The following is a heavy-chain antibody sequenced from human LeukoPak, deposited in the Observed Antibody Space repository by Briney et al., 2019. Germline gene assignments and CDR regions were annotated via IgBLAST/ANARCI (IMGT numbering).Heavy chain of an antibody. Sequence: PGGSLRLSCAASPFTFSSYGMHWVRRAPGKGLEWVAYIQYDGSNQQYADSVKGRFTISRDNAKNSLYLQMNSLRAEDTAVYYCAELGITMIGGVWGKGTTVTISS. D-gene: IGHD3-10*02. J-gene: IGHJ6*04. CDR1: PFTFSSYG. CDR3: AELGITMIGGV. CDR2: IQYDGSNQ. V-gene: IGHV3-30*02.